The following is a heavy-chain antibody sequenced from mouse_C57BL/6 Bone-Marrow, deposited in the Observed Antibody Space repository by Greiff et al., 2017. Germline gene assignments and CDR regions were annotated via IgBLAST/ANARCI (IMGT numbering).Heavy chain of an antibody. Sequence: EVQLQPSGPVLVKPGASVKMSCKASGYTFTDYYMNWVKQSHGKSLEWIGVINPYNGGTSYNQKFKGKATLTVDKSSSTAYMELISLTSEDAAVYYCAIRLYDWGQGTTLTVSS. CDR3: AIRLYD. V-gene: IGHV1-19*01. CDR2: INPYNGGT. D-gene: IGHD2-12*01. J-gene: IGHJ2*01. CDR1: GYTFTDYY.